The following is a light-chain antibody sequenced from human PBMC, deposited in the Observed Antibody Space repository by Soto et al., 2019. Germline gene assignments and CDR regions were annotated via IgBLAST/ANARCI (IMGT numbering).Light chain of an antibody. V-gene: IGKV1-5*03. J-gene: IGKJ5*01. CDR3: QQYNGYSYT. CDR1: QSINSR. CDR2: KAS. Sequence: DIRMTQSPSTLSASVGDRITITCRASQSINSRLAWYQQKPGEAPNLLIYKASSLQSGVPSRFSGSGSGTEFTLTISSLQPDDFATYYCQQYNGYSYTFGQGTRLEIK.